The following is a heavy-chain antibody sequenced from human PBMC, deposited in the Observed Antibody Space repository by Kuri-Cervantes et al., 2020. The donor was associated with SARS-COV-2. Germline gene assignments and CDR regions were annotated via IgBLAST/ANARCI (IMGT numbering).Heavy chain of an antibody. Sequence: GSLRLSCAVSGGSISNSNWWSWVRQPPGKGLEWIGEIYHSGSTNYNPSLKSRVTISVDKSKNQFSLKLSSVNAADTAVYYCAREGIAVAGHYYGMDVWGQGTTVTVSS. CDR2: IYHSGST. V-gene: IGHV4-4*02. D-gene: IGHD6-19*01. J-gene: IGHJ6*02. CDR3: AREGIAVAGHYYGMDV. CDR1: GGSISNSNW.